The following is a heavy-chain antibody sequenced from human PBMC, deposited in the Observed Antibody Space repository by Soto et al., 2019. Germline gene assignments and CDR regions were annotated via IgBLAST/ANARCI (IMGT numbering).Heavy chain of an antibody. J-gene: IGHJ6*02. CDR1: GYTFTSYG. CDR2: ISAYNGNT. CDR3: ASSSPQVTRLRYYYYGMDV. V-gene: IGHV1-18*01. Sequence: QVQLVQSGAEVKKPGASVKVSCKASGYTFTSYGISWVRQAPGQGLEWMGWISAYNGNTNYVQKLQGRVTMTTDTSTSTAYMELRSLRSDDTAVYYCASSSPQVTRLRYYYYGMDVWGQGTTVTVSS. D-gene: IGHD2-21*02.